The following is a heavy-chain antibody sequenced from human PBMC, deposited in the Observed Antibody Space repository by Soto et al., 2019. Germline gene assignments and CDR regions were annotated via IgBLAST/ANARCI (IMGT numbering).Heavy chain of an antibody. D-gene: IGHD3-3*01. Sequence: SETLSLTCRVSGGSMTSYYWNWLRQSPGKGLEWIGYIDDAGSTKFNPSLRSRVSMSILTSQGQVSLTLDSVTAADTAVYYRARAYFDFTGGYSPYWYSEVWGRGTLVTVSS. CDR1: GGSMTSYY. J-gene: IGHJ2*01. V-gene: IGHV4-59*01. CDR3: ARAYFDFTGGYSPYWYSEV. CDR2: IDDAGST.